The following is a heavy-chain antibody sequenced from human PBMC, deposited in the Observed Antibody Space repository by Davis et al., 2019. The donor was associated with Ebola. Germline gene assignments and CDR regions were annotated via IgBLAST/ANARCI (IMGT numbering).Heavy chain of an antibody. CDR1: GFTLSGYD. V-gene: IGHV3-33*06. D-gene: IGHD6-19*01. Sequence: GGSLRLSCAASGFTLSGYDMNWVRQAPGKGLQWVAVIWDDGSNKYYADSVKGRFTISRDNSKNTVFLQMSSLRAEDTAVYYCAKSPSGWYDYWGQGTLVTVSS. CDR2: IWDDGSNK. J-gene: IGHJ4*02. CDR3: AKSPSGWYDY.